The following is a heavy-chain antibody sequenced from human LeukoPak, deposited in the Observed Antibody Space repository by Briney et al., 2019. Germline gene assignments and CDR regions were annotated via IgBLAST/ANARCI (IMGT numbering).Heavy chain of an antibody. CDR2: ISGSGGST. D-gene: IGHD2-2*01. Sequence: PGGSLRLSCAASGFTFSSYAMSWVRQAPGKGLEWVSAISGSGGSTYYADSVKGRFTISRDNSKNTLYLQMNSLRAEDTAVYYCAKGNHCSSTSCYSYYYYYMDVWGKGTTVTVSS. J-gene: IGHJ6*03. V-gene: IGHV3-23*01. CDR3: AKGNHCSSTSCYSYYYYYMDV. CDR1: GFTFSSYA.